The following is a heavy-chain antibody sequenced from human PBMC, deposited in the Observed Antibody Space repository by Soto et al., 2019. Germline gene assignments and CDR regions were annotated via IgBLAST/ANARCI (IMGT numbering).Heavy chain of an antibody. J-gene: IGHJ4*02. V-gene: IGHV4-30-4*01. D-gene: IGHD4-4*01. CDR3: ARVDSNYVSLDY. Sequence: KPSETLSLTCTGSGGSISSGDYYWSWIRQPPGKGLEWIGYIYYSGSTYYNPSLKSRVTISVDTSKNQFSLKLSSVTAADTAVYYCARVDSNYVSLDYWGQGTLVTVSS. CDR1: GGSISSGDYY. CDR2: IYYSGST.